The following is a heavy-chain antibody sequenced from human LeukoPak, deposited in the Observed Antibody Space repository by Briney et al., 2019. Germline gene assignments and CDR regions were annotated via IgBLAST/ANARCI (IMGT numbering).Heavy chain of an antibody. D-gene: IGHD6-19*01. Sequence: SETLSLTCTVSGGSIGSFFWSWIRQPPGKALEWIGYIHYSGSTKYNPSLKSRVTISVDTSENQFSLTLNSVTAADTAVYYCAKEISSGWYFGNNWFDPWGQGTLVTVSS. J-gene: IGHJ5*02. CDR2: IHYSGST. CDR3: AKEISSGWYFGNNWFDP. V-gene: IGHV4-59*12. CDR1: GGSIGSFF.